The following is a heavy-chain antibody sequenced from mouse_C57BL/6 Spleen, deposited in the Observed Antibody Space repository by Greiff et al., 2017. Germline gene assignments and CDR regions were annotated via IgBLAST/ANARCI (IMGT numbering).Heavy chain of an antibody. CDR3: ARSVGATKGLYFDV. J-gene: IGHJ1*03. D-gene: IGHD1-1*01. CDR1: GYSITSDY. V-gene: IGHV3-8*01. Sequence: EVKVVESGPGLAKPSQTLSLTCSVTGYSITSDYWNWIRKFPGNKLEYMGYISYSGSTYYNPSLKSRISITRDTSKNQYYLQLNSVTTEDTATYYCARSVGATKGLYFDVWGTGTTVTVSS. CDR2: ISYSGST.